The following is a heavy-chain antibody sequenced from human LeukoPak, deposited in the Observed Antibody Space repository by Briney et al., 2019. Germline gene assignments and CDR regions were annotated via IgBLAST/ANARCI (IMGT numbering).Heavy chain of an antibody. CDR2: ISASGGTT. Sequence: GGSLRLSCVASGFTFSSSAMSWVRQAPGKGLEWVSSISASGGTTYYADSVKGRFTISRDNSKNTLYLQMNSLRPEDTAVYYCATTGGDYGSFSFECWGQGTLVTVSS. J-gene: IGHJ4*02. D-gene: IGHD4-17*01. CDR3: ATTGGDYGSFSFEC. V-gene: IGHV3-23*01. CDR1: GFTFSSSA.